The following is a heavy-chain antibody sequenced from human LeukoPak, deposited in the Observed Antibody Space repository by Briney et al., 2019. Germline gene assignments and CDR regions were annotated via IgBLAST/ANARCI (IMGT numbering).Heavy chain of an antibody. CDR3: ARWKRNGFYYDSSGRNDAFDI. CDR2: IYYSGST. J-gene: IGHJ3*02. D-gene: IGHD3-22*01. Sequence: PSETLSLTCTVSGGSISSHYWSWIRQPPGKGLEWIGYIYYSGSTNYNPSLKSRVTISVDTSKNQFSLKLSSVTAADTAVYYCARWKRNGFYYDSSGRNDAFDIWGQGTMVTVSS. V-gene: IGHV4-59*11. CDR1: GGSISSHY.